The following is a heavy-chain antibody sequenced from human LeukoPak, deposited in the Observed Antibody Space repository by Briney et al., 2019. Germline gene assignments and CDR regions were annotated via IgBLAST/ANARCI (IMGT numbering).Heavy chain of an antibody. D-gene: IGHD6-6*01. Sequence: PGGSLRLSCAASRFTFSSYAMHWVRQAPGKGLEWVAVISYDGSNKYYADSVKGRFTISRDNSKNTLYLQMNSLRTEDTAVYYCAKGSSSGYYYYYMDVWGKGTTVTVSS. V-gene: IGHV3-30*04. J-gene: IGHJ6*03. CDR3: AKGSSSGYYYYYMDV. CDR2: ISYDGSNK. CDR1: RFTFSSYA.